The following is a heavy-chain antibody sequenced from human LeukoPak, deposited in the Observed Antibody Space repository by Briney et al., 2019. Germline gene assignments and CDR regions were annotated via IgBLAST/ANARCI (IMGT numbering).Heavy chain of an antibody. CDR1: GGSISTGSSY. D-gene: IGHD6-13*01. V-gene: IGHV4-61*01. Sequence: PSQTLSLTCTVSGGSISTGSSYWSWIRQPPGKGLEWIGYIYYSGSTNYNPSLKSRVTISVDTSKNQFSLKLSSVTAADTAVYYCARGMGITQQLALVFDYWGQGTLVTVSS. CDR2: IYYSGST. J-gene: IGHJ4*02. CDR3: ARGMGITQQLALVFDY.